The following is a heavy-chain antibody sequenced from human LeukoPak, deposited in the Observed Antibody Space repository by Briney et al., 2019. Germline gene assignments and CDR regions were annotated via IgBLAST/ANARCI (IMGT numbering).Heavy chain of an antibody. Sequence: GGSLRLSCTVSGFTLSSYWMTWVRQAPGKGLEWVANINEDGTEKYYVDSVEGRFTISRDNSKNTLYLQLSSLRAEDTAVYYCARDEVASLGDWGQGTLVTVSS. D-gene: IGHD5-12*01. CDR1: GFTLSSYW. CDR2: INEDGTEK. CDR3: ARDEVASLGD. V-gene: IGHV3-7*01. J-gene: IGHJ4*02.